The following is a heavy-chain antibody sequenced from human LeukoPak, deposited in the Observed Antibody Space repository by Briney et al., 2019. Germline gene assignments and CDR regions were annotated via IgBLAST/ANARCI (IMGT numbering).Heavy chain of an antibody. D-gene: IGHD1-7*01. Sequence: GGSLRVSCAASGFTFSSDAMSWVRQAPGKGLEWVSAISGSGGSTYYADSVKGRFTISRDNSKNTLYLQMNSLRAEDTAVYYCAKDERNWNYNLASQTYDWGQGTLVTVSS. CDR2: ISGSGGST. V-gene: IGHV3-23*01. CDR3: AKDERNWNYNLASQTYD. J-gene: IGHJ4*02. CDR1: GFTFSSDA.